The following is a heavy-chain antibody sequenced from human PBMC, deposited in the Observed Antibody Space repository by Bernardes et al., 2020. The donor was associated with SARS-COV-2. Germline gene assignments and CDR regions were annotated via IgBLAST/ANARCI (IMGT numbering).Heavy chain of an antibody. D-gene: IGHD3-22*01. Sequence: VGSLLLSCAASGFTFSSSAMSWVRQAPGQGLEWVSAISGSGGSTYYADSVKGRFTISRDNSKNTLYLQMNSLRAEDTAVYYCAKDPGYYDSSGYWRGYYYYGMDVWGQGTTVTVSS. V-gene: IGHV3-23*01. CDR2: ISGSGGST. CDR1: GFTFSSSA. J-gene: IGHJ6*02. CDR3: AKDPGYYDSSGYWRGYYYYGMDV.